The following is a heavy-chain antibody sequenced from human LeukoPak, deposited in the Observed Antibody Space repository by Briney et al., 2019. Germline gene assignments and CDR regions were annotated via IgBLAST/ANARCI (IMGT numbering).Heavy chain of an antibody. CDR3: AKGRKWELPFDY. Sequence: GGSLRLSCAASGFTFNSYAMSWVRQAPGKGLEWVSAISGSGGKTYYADSVKGRFTISRDNSKNTLYLQMNSLRAEDTAVYYCAKGRKWELPFDYWGQGTLVTVSS. J-gene: IGHJ4*02. V-gene: IGHV3-23*01. CDR1: GFTFNSYA. D-gene: IGHD1-26*01. CDR2: ISGSGGKT.